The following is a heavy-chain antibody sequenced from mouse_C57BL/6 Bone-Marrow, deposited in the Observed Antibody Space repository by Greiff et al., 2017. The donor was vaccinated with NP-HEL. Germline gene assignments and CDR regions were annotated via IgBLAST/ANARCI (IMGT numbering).Heavy chain of an antibody. CDR3: SLLLRPPGYFDV. CDR1: GFTFSNYW. Sequence: DVMLVESGGGLVQPGGSMKLSCVASGFTFSNYWMNWVRQSPEKGLEWVAQIRLKSDNYATHYAESVKGRFTISRDDSKSSVYLQMNNLRAEDTGIYYCSLLLRPPGYFDVWGTGTTVTVSS. D-gene: IGHD1-1*01. J-gene: IGHJ1*03. CDR2: IRLKSDNYAT. V-gene: IGHV6-3*01.